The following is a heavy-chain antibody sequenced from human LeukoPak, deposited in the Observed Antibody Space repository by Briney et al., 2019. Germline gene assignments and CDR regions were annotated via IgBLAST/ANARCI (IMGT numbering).Heavy chain of an antibody. CDR3: ARVHSIAAAGSTLPTVDY. Sequence: GGSLRLSCAASGFTFSSYWMSWVRQAPGRGLEWVAYIKQDGSEKYYADSVKGRFTISRDNAKNSLYLQMNSLRAEDTAVYYCARVHSIAAAGSTLPTVDYWGQGTLVTVSS. D-gene: IGHD6-13*01. CDR1: GFTFSSYW. V-gene: IGHV3-7*01. CDR2: IKQDGSEK. J-gene: IGHJ4*02.